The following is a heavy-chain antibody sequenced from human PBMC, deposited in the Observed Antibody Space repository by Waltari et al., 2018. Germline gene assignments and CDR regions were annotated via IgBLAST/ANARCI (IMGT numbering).Heavy chain of an antibody. CDR2: INGYGDNT. J-gene: IGHJ5*02. CDR3: AKAHFYDSSGHIEH. CDR1: GFASGSLA. Sequence: EVEGLESGVGVVQAGGSLGLCGVASGFASGSLALDWVRQAPGKGLEWVSGINGYGDNTYYADSVRGRFTISRDNSKNTLNLEMNSLRAEDMAVYYCAKAHFYDSSGHIEHWGQGTLVTVSS. V-gene: IGHV3-23*01. D-gene: IGHD3-22*01.